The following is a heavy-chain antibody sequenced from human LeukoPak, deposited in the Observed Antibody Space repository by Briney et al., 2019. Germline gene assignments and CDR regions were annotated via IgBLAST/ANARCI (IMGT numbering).Heavy chain of an antibody. CDR1: GYSISSGYY. J-gene: IGHJ4*02. CDR3: ARGYGDYDY. V-gene: IGHV4-38-2*02. CDR2: IYHSGST. D-gene: IGHD4-17*01. Sequence: SETLSLTCTVSGYSISSGYYWGWIRQPPGKGLEWFGSIYHSGSTYYNPSLKSRVTISVDTSKNQFSLKLSSVTAADTAVYYCARGYGDYDYWGQGTLVTVSS.